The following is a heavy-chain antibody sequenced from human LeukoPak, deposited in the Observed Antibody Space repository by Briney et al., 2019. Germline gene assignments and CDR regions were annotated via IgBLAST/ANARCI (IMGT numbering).Heavy chain of an antibody. CDR1: GGTLSSYA. CDR3: ARGLDYYYYMDV. D-gene: IGHD3/OR15-3a*01. J-gene: IGHJ6*03. CDR2: IIAIFGTA. Sequence: EASVKVSCKASGGTLSSYAISWVRQAPGQGLEGMGGIIAIFGTANYAQKFQGRVTITADESTSTAYMELSSLRSEDTAVYYCARGLDYYYYMDVGGKGTTVTVFS. V-gene: IGHV1-69*13.